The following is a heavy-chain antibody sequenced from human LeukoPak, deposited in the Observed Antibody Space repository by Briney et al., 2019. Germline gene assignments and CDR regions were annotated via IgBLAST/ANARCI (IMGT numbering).Heavy chain of an antibody. J-gene: IGHJ4*02. D-gene: IGHD2-8*01. CDR1: GYTFTSYG. V-gene: IGHV1-18*01. CDR3: ARVHSNGYNYFDY. CDR2: ISAYNGNT. Sequence: GASVKVSCKASGYTFTSYGISWVRQAPGQGLEWMGWISAYNGNTNYAQKLQGRVTMTTDTSTSKAYMELRRQRSDDTAVYYCARVHSNGYNYFDYWGEGALVTVSS.